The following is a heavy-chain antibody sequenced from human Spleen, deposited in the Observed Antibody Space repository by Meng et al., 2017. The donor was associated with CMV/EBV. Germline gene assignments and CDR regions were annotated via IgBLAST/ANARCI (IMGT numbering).Heavy chain of an antibody. CDR2: IWYDGSNK. CDR1: GLTFSGCG. J-gene: IGHJ4*02. CDR3: VKGYRHIDY. D-gene: IGHD1-14*01. V-gene: IGHV3-33*06. Sequence: LSRSGAESGLTFSGCGRHGVRQATGKGLEWAAVIWYDGSNKDYEDSVKGRFTISRDNSKNTVYLQMNTVRADDTAVYYCVKGYRHIDYWGQGTLVTVSS.